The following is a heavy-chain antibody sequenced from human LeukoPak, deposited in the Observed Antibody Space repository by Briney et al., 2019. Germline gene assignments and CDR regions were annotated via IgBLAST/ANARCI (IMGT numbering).Heavy chain of an antibody. Sequence: SETLSLTCTVSGGYISSYSWSWIRQPPGKGLEWIGYMYSRGSTNDNPSLKSRVTISRDTSKNQLSLRVTSVTAADTAMYYCARHYLYGDPPAFDIWGQGTMVTVS. CDR2: MYSRGST. CDR1: GGYISSYS. J-gene: IGHJ3*02. V-gene: IGHV4-59*08. CDR3: ARHYLYGDPPAFDI. D-gene: IGHD4-17*01.